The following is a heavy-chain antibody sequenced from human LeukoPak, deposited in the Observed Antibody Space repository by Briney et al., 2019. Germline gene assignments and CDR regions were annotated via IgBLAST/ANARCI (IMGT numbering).Heavy chain of an antibody. CDR1: GFTFSSYE. V-gene: IGHV3-23*01. CDR3: AKGAFEQWLVQVIPFDY. J-gene: IGHJ4*02. CDR2: INGGGAST. Sequence: QTGGSLRLSCAASGFTFSSYEMNWVRQAPGKGLEWVSVINGGGASTDYADSVKGRFTISRDNSKNTLYLQMNSLRVEDTAVYYCAKGAFEQWLVQVIPFDYWGQGTLVTVSS. D-gene: IGHD6-19*01.